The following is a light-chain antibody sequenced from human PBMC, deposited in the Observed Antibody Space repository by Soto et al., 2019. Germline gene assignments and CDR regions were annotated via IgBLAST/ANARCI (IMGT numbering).Light chain of an antibody. CDR3: GSSDSDGSTND. J-gene: IGLJ1*01. V-gene: IGLV1-51*01. CDR1: SSNIGGNS. Sequence: SGLSQPPPMYAAPGHNVTISCSGSSSNIGGNSVSWYQQLPGTAPKLLIYDDNKRPSGIPDRFSGSKSGTSATLGITGFQTGDEADYYCGSSDSDGSTNDFGTGTKGIGL. CDR2: DDN.